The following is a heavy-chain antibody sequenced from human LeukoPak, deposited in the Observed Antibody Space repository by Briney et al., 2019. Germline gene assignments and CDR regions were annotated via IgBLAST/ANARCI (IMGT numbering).Heavy chain of an antibody. Sequence: GGSLRLSCAASGLTASSNWMHWVRQAPGKGLVWVSRINSDGSDTRYADSVKGRFTISRDNAKNTMYLQMNSLRAEDTAVYYCISSSPSFDYWGQGTLVTVSS. CDR3: ISSSPSFDY. CDR1: GLTASSNW. V-gene: IGHV3-74*01. J-gene: IGHJ4*02. CDR2: INSDGSDT.